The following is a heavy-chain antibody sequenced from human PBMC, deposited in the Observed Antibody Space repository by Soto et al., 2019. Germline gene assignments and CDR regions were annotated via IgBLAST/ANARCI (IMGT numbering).Heavy chain of an antibody. D-gene: IGHD2-2*01. V-gene: IGHV3-64*01. CDR2: ISSNGGST. Sequence: GGSLRLSCAASGFTFSSYAMHWVRQAPGKGLEYVTAISSNGGSTYYANSVKGRFTISRDNSKNTLYLQMGSLRAEDMAVYYCARDQGCSSTSCYGYSYYYYMDVWGKGTTVTVSS. J-gene: IGHJ6*03. CDR3: ARDQGCSSTSCYGYSYYYYMDV. CDR1: GFTFSSYA.